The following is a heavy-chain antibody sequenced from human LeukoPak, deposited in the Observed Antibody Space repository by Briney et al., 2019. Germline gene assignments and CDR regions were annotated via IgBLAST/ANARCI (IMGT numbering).Heavy chain of an antibody. CDR1: DDSITMYY. CDR3: ARGRVSSSTCYSTYYYFFYMDF. V-gene: IGHV4-59*01. D-gene: IGHD4-11*01. J-gene: IGHJ6*03. CDR2: VDHTGST. Sequence: PSETLSLTCTVSDDSITMYYWTWIRQPPGKGLEWIGYVDHTGSTKFNPSLNGRVSISRDTSNNFFSLRLRSVTAADTAVYFCARGRVSSSTCYSTYYYFFYMDFWGKGTTVTVSS.